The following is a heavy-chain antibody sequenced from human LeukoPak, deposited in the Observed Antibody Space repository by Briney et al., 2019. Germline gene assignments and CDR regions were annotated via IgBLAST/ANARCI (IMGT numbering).Heavy chain of an antibody. Sequence: SETLSLTCTVSGGSISSSTYYWGWIRQPPGKGLEWIGSIYYSGSTYYNPSLKSRVTISVDTSKNQFSLKLSSVTAADTAVYYCARRTRYYFDYWGQGTLVTVSS. CDR1: GGSISSSTYY. CDR3: ARRTRYYFDY. V-gene: IGHV4-39*01. CDR2: IYYSGST. J-gene: IGHJ4*02. D-gene: IGHD1-14*01.